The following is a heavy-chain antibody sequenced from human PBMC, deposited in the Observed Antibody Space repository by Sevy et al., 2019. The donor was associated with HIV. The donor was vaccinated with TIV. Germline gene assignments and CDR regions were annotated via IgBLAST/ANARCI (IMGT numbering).Heavy chain of an antibody. D-gene: IGHD3-22*01. Sequence: SETLSLTCTVSGGSVSSGSYYWSWIRQPPGKGLEWIGYIYYSGSTNYNPSLKSRVTISVDTSKNQFSLKLSSVTAAETAVYYCARDRARTYYYDSSGYYFEAFDIWGQGTMVTVSS. V-gene: IGHV4-61*01. J-gene: IGHJ3*02. CDR1: GGSVSSGSYY. CDR3: ARDRARTYYYDSSGYYFEAFDI. CDR2: IYYSGST.